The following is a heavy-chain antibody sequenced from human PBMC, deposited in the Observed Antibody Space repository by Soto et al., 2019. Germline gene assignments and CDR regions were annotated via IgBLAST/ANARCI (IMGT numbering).Heavy chain of an antibody. CDR3: ARQVVTASSPIYYFDY. Sequence: SQTLSLTCAISGDSVSSYSAAWNWIRQSPSRGLEWLGRTYYRSKWYDDYAVSVKSRITINPDTSKNQFSLKLYSVTAADTAMYYCARQVVTASSPIYYFDYWGQGILVTVSS. CDR2: TYYRSKWYD. J-gene: IGHJ4*02. D-gene: IGHD2-21*02. V-gene: IGHV6-1*01. CDR1: GDSVSSYSAA.